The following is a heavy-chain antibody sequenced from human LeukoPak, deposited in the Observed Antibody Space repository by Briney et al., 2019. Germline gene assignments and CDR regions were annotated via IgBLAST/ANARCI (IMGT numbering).Heavy chain of an antibody. J-gene: IGHJ4*02. CDR1: GFTFSSYE. Sequence: QPGGSLRLSCAASGFTFSSYEMNWVRQAPGKGLEWVSYISSSGSTIYYADSVKGRFSISRDNAKNTLYLHMNSLRAEDTAVYYCARGRLSSGWYDDWGQGTLVTVSS. CDR2: ISSSGSTI. V-gene: IGHV3-48*03. D-gene: IGHD6-19*01. CDR3: ARGRLSSGWYDD.